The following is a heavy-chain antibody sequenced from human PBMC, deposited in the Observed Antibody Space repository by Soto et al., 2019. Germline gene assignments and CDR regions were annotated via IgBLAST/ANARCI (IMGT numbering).Heavy chain of an antibody. J-gene: IGHJ4*02. D-gene: IGHD2-2*01. V-gene: IGHV1-3*04. Sequence: VASLAGSWAPAGSTFPNSAIHWVSQDPAQRLEWMGWINTGKGNTKYSQKFQGRVTITRDTSASTAYMELSSLRSEDTAMYYCARAGDDCSAANCYVIDEGGQGTMGT. CDR2: INTGKGNT. CDR3: ARAGDDCSAANCYVIDE. CDR1: GSTFPNSA.